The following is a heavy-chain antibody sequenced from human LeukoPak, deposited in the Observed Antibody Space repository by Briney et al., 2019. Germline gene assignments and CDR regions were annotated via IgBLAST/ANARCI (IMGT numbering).Heavy chain of an antibody. V-gene: IGHV4-39*01. Sequence: SETLSLTCTVSGASISSSSYYWGWIRQPPGKGLEWIGSIYHSGSTYYNPSLKSRVTIPVDTSKNQFSLKLSSVTAADTAVYYCARTGDYFQAAWGQGTLVTVSS. CDR2: IYHSGST. J-gene: IGHJ5*02. D-gene: IGHD2/OR15-2a*01. CDR3: ARTGDYFQAA. CDR1: GASISSSSYY.